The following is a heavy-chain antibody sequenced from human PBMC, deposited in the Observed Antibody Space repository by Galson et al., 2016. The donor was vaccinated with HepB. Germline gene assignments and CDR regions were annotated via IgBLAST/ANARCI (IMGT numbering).Heavy chain of an antibody. J-gene: IGHJ5*02. CDR3: ARDLTVVGATPHLDL. D-gene: IGHD1-26*01. V-gene: IGHV3-30-3*01. CDR2: ISYDGGKK. CDR1: GFTFSAYC. Sequence: SLRLSCAASGFTFSAYCMHWVRQAPGKGLEWVAEISYDGGKKHYPDSVKGRFTISRDNSNNILYLQMHSLKPEDTAVYYCARDLTVVGATPHLDLWGRGTLVTVSS.